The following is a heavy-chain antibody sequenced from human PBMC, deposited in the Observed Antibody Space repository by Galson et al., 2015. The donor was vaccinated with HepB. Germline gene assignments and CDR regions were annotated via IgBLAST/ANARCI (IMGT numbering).Heavy chain of an antibody. CDR3: ASSNYYDSSGYHEYFQH. J-gene: IGHJ1*01. CDR1: GFTINSNY. Sequence: SLRLSCAASGFTINSNYMSWVRQAPGKGLEWVSVIYSGGSTYYADSVKGRFTISRDNSKNTLYLQMNSLRAEDTAVYYCASSNYYDSSGYHEYFQHWGQGTLVTVSS. CDR2: IYSGGST. V-gene: IGHV3-66*01. D-gene: IGHD3-22*01.